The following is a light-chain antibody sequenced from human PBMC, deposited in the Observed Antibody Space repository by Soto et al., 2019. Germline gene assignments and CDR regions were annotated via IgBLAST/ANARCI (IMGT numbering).Light chain of an antibody. V-gene: IGKV3-20*01. CDR3: HQCGNSWWT. CDR1: QTVSSTY. CDR2: GAS. Sequence: EIVLTQSPGALSLYPGERATLSCRASQTVSSTYLVWYQQKPGQAPRLLIYGASNRAPGLSDRFSGSGSGTDFTLTISRLEPEDFAVYYCHQCGNSWWTFGQGTKVDIK. J-gene: IGKJ1*01.